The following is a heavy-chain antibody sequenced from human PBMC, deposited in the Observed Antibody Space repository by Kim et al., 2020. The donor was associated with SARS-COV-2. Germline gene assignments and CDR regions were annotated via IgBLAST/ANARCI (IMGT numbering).Heavy chain of an antibody. CDR3: AKFGGRLADFDY. V-gene: IGHV3-23*01. D-gene: IGHD3-10*01. Sequence: YSADSVKGRFTISRDNSKNTLDLQMNSLRAEDTAVYYCAKFGGRLADFDYWGQGTLVTVSS. J-gene: IGHJ4*02.